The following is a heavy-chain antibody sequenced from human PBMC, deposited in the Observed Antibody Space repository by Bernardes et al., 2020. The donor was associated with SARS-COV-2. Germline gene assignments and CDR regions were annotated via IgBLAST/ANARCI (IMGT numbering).Heavy chain of an antibody. V-gene: IGHV4-59*08. CDR2: LYYSGST. Sequence: WIGYLYYSGSTNSNPSLKSRVTISVDTSKNQFSLKLSSVTAADTAVYYCARSRDGWYYFDYWGQGTLVTVSS. D-gene: IGHD2-15*01. J-gene: IGHJ4*02. CDR3: ARSRDGWYYFDY.